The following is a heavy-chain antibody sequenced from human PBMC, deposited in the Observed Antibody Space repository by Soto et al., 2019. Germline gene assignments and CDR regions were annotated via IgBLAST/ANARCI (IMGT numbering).Heavy chain of an antibody. Sequence: ETLSLACPVSGASVTNSSYYWGWIRQSPGKGLEWIGSVYYRGRSYSKSSVKSRVTISVDTSKNRFSLSLNSVTASDTAVYFCVSQRTTVPTQAYFDYWGPGALVTVYS. D-gene: IGHD4-17*01. CDR2: VYYRGRS. CDR3: VSQRTTVPTQAYFDY. CDR1: GASVTNSSYY. J-gene: IGHJ4*02. V-gene: IGHV4-39*01.